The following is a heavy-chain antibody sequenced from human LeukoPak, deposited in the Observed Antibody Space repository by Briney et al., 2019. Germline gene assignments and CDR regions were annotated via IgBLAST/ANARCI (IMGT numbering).Heavy chain of an antibody. CDR2: IYYSGST. V-gene: IGHV4-31*03. Sequence: SQTLSLTCTVSGGSISSGGYYRSWIRQHPGKGLEWIGYIYYSGSTYYNPSLKSRVTISADTSKNQFSLKLSSVTAADTAVYYCARSFSGYYYYYYMDVWGKGTTVTVSS. CDR3: ARSFSGYYYYYYMDV. D-gene: IGHD6-19*01. J-gene: IGHJ6*03. CDR1: GGSISSGGYY.